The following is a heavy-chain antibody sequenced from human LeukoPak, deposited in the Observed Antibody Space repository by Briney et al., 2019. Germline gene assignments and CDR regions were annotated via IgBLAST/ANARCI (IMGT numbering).Heavy chain of an antibody. V-gene: IGHV4-39*01. CDR2: IYYSGST. CDR1: GDSISSSSYY. D-gene: IGHD6-19*01. CDR3: ARHSRTPGIAVAGRLD. J-gene: IGHJ4*02. Sequence: SETLSLTCTVSGDSISSSSYYWGWIRQPPGKGLEWIGSIYYSGSTYYNPSLKSRVTISVDTSRNQFSLKLSSVTAADTAVYYCARHSRTPGIAVAGRLDWGQGTLVTVSS.